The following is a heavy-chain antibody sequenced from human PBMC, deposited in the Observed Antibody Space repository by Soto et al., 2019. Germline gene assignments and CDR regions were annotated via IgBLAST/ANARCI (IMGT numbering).Heavy chain of an antibody. Sequence: EVKLLESGGGLVQPGGSLRLSCAASGFTFSSSAMLWVRQAPGKGLEWVSAISDSGGYTTYTDSVRGRFTISRDNSKNTVFLQMNSLRAEDTALYYCATGRYCSSAACLAAEWGQGTLITVSS. CDR3: ATGRYCSSAACLAAE. J-gene: IGHJ4*02. CDR1: GFTFSSSA. CDR2: ISDSGGYT. V-gene: IGHV3-23*01. D-gene: IGHD2-2*01.